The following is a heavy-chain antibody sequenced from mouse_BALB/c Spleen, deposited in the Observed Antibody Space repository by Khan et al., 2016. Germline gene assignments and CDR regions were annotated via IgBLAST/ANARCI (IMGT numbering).Heavy chain of an antibody. CDR2: IRYAGSN. CDR1: GYSITSGYY. CDR3: ASNWEGWYFDV. D-gene: IGHD4-1*01. V-gene: IGHV3-6*02. J-gene: IGHJ1*01. Sequence: EVQLQESGPGLVKPSQSLSLTCSVTGYSITSGYYWNWIRPFPGNKLDWMGYIRYAGSNNYNPSLKNRISITRDPSKNQFFLKLNSVTTEETATYYGASNWEGWYFDVWGAGTTVTVSS.